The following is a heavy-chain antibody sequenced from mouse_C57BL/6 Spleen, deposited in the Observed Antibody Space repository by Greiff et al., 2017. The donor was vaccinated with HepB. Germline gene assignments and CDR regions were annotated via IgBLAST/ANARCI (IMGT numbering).Heavy chain of an antibody. J-gene: IGHJ2*01. CDR3: ARDYYDTFDY. Sequence: EVMLVESGGGLVKPGGSLKLSCAASGFTFSDYGMHWVRQAPEKGLEWVAYISSGSSTIYYADTVKGRFTISRDNAKNTLFLQMTSLRSEDTAMYYCARDYYDTFDYWGQGTTLTVSS. D-gene: IGHD2-4*01. CDR2: ISSGSSTI. CDR1: GFTFSDYG. V-gene: IGHV5-17*01.